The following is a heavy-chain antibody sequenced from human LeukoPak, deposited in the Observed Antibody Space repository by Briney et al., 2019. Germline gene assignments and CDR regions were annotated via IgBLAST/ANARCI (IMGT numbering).Heavy chain of an antibody. J-gene: IGHJ4*02. V-gene: IGHV3-23*01. CDR2: ISGSGGGT. Sequence: GRSLRLSCAASGFTFSSYAMHWVRQAPGKGLEWVAGISGSGGGTVYADSVKGRFTISRDNPKNTLYLQMNSLRAEDTAVYFCAKRGVVIRVVLVGFHKEAYYFDSWGQGALVTVSS. CDR1: GFTFSSYA. CDR3: AKRGVVIRVVLVGFHKEAYYFDS. D-gene: IGHD3-10*01.